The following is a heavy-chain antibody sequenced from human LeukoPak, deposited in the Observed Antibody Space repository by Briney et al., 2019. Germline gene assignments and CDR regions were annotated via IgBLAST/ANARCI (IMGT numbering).Heavy chain of an antibody. D-gene: IGHD3-16*01. Sequence: SETLSLTCTVSGGSISGSSYYWGWIRQPPGKGLEWIGSIYYSGSTYYNPSLKSRVTISVDTSKNQFSLKLNSLTATDTAVYYCASNYGPGGQGPLVTAS. CDR3: ASNYGP. CDR1: GGSISGSSYY. J-gene: IGHJ4*02. CDR2: IYYSGST. V-gene: IGHV4-39*01.